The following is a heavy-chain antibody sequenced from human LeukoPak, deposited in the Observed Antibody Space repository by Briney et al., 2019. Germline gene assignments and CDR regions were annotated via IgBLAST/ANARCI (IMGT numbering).Heavy chain of an antibody. V-gene: IGHV1-69*13. Sequence: ASVKVSCKASGYTFTNYYMYWVRQAPGQGLEWMGGIIPIFGTANYAQKFQGRVTITADESTSTAYMELSSLRSEDTAVYYCARVPYSSGWHGGSYYYYGMDVWGQGTTVTVSS. D-gene: IGHD6-19*01. CDR3: ARVPYSSGWHGGSYYYYGMDV. CDR1: GYTFTNYY. CDR2: IIPIFGTA. J-gene: IGHJ6*02.